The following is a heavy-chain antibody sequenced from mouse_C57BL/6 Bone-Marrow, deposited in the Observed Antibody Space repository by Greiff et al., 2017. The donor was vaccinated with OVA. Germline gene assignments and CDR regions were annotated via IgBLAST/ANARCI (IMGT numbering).Heavy chain of an antibody. D-gene: IGHD3-2*02. CDR1: GYTFTSYW. V-gene: IGHV1-64*01. J-gene: IGHJ4*01. Sequence: QVQLQQPGAELVKPGASVKLSCKASGYTFTSYWMHWVKQRPGQGLEWIGMIHPNSGSTNYNEKFKSKATLTVDKSSSTAYMQLSSLTSEDSAVYYCATQATSFYAMDYWGQGTSVTVSS. CDR3: ATQATSFYAMDY. CDR2: IHPNSGST.